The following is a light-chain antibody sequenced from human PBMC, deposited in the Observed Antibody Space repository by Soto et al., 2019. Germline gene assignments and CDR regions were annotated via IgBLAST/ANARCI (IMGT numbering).Light chain of an antibody. V-gene: IGKV3-11*01. CDR3: QQRSSWPRT. J-gene: IGKJ2*01. CDR1: QSVSSY. CDR2: DAS. Sequence: EIVLTQSPATLSLSPGERATLSCRASQSVSSYLAWYQQKPGQTPRLLIYDASNRATGIPARFSGSGSGIDFTLTISSLEPEDFAVYYCQQRSSWPRTFGQGTKLEIK.